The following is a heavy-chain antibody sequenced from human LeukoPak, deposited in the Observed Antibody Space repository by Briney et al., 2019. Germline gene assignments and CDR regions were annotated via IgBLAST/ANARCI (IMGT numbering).Heavy chain of an antibody. CDR1: GFTFDDYA. CDR3: ARDGSLPDY. J-gene: IGHJ4*02. Sequence: GGSLRLSCAASGFTFDDYAMRWVRQAPGKGLEWVSLISGDGGSTYYADSVKGRFTISRDNAKNTLYLQMNSLRAEDTAVYYCARDGSLPDYWGQGTLVTVSS. V-gene: IGHV3-43*02. CDR2: ISGDGGST.